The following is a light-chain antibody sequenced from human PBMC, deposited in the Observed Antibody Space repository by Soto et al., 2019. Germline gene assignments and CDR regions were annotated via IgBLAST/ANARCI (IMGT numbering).Light chain of an antibody. J-gene: IGLJ2*01. Sequence: QSVLTQPPSVSGAPGQRVTISCTGSSSNIGAGYDVHWYQQLPGTAPKLLIYGNSNRPSGVPDRFSGSKSGTSASLAITGLQAEDEADYYCQPYDSSLSGSVFGGGTKLPVL. CDR3: QPYDSSLSGSV. CDR1: SSNIGAGYD. V-gene: IGLV1-40*01. CDR2: GNS.